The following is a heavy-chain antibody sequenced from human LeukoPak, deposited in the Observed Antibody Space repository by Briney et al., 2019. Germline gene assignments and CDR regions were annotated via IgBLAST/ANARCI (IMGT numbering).Heavy chain of an antibody. V-gene: IGHV3-23*01. J-gene: IGHJ6*02. CDR1: GFTFSSYA. CDR2: ISGSGGST. CDR3: AKSDVLRYFDDYYYYGMDV. D-gene: IGHD3-9*01. Sequence: GGSLRLSCAASGFTFSSYAMSWVRQAPGKGLEWVSAISGSGGSTYYADSVKGRFTISRDNSKNTLYLQMNSLRAEDTAVYYCAKSDVLRYFDDYYYYGMDVWGQGTTVTVSS.